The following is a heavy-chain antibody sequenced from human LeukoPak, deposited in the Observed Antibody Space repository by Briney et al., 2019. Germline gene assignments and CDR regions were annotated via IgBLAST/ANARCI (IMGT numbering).Heavy chain of an antibody. CDR3: ARGEAAPYTEFDY. Sequence: PSETLSLTCTVSGGSISSYYWSWIRQPPGKGLEWIGYIYYSGSTNYNPSLKSRVTISVDTSKNQFSLKLGSVTAADTAVYYCARGEAAPYTEFDYWGQGTLVTVSS. CDR1: GGSISSYY. D-gene: IGHD6-6*01. J-gene: IGHJ4*02. V-gene: IGHV4-59*01. CDR2: IYYSGST.